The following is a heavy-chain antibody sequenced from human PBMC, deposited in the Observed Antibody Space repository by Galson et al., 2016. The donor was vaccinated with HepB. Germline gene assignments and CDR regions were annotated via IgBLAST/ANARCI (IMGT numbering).Heavy chain of an antibody. Sequence: SVKVSCKASGYTFTSYAISWVRQAPGQGLEWMGWISPYNANTHYAQNLRGRVTMTTDTSTSTAYMELRSLRSDDTAVYYCARVPGPYYYDRSGPFDHWGQGALVTVSS. CDR1: GYTFTSYA. V-gene: IGHV1-18*04. CDR3: ARVPGPYYYDRSGPFDH. D-gene: IGHD3-22*01. CDR2: ISPYNANT. J-gene: IGHJ4*02.